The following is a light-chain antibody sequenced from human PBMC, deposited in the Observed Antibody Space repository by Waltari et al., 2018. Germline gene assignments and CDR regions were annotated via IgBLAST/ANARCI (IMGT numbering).Light chain of an antibody. V-gene: IGKV1-5*03. CDR1: QRISNW. CDR2: KAS. J-gene: IGKJ4*01. Sequence: DIQMTQSPSTLSASVGDSVTITCRASQRISNWLAWYQQKPGKAPKLLIYKASTLESGVPSRFSGSGSGTEFTLTISSLQPDDFATYYCQQYNSYSLLTFGGGTKVEIK. CDR3: QQYNSYSLLT.